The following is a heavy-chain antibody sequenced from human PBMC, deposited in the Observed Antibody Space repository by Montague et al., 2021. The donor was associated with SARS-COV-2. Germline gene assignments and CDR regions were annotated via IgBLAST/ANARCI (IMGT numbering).Heavy chain of an antibody. Sequence: SLRLSCAASGFTFTSYWMSWVRHAPGKGLEWVANMKQDGSEKYYXDSVKGRFTIARDNAKNSLYLQMNSLRAEDTAVYYCARVPSSSWYFDSWGQGTLVTVSS. CDR1: GFTFTSYW. CDR2: MKQDGSEK. V-gene: IGHV3-7*01. J-gene: IGHJ4*02. D-gene: IGHD6-13*01. CDR3: ARVPSSSWYFDS.